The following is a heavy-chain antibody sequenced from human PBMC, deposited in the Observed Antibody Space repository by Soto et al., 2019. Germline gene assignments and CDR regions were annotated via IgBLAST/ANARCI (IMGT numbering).Heavy chain of an antibody. V-gene: IGHV3-23*01. J-gene: IGHJ3*02. CDR3: ARGFLDQWELMLGTFDT. Sequence: EVQLLESGGGLVQPGGSLRLSCAASGFTFTRNAMSWVRQTPGKGLEWVAGITGSGSGTYYADSVKGRFTISRDNSKNTLYVQMNSLRAEDTAIYYCARGFLDQWELMLGTFDTWGQGTLVTVSS. D-gene: IGHD1-26*01. CDR1: GFTFTRNA. CDR2: ITGSGSGT.